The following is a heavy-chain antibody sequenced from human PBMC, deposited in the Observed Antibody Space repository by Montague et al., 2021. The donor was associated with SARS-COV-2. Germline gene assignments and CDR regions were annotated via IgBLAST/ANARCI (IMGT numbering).Heavy chain of an antibody. J-gene: IGHJ6*02. CDR3: ARGITVTTFYYYYGMDV. V-gene: IGHV4-34*01. Sequence: SETLSLTCAVYGGSLSGYYWNWIRQPPGKGLEWIGEINHSGSTNXXPSLKSRVTISVDTSKNQFSLKLSSVTAADTAVYYCARGITVTTFYYYYGMDVWGQGTTVTVSS. CDR2: INHSGST. D-gene: IGHD4-17*01. CDR1: GGSLSGYY.